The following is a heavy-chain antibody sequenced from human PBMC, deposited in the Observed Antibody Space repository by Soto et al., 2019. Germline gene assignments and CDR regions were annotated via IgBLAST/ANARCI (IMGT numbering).Heavy chain of an antibody. CDR1: GGSLSSSSYY. Sequence: PSETLSLTCTVSGGSLSSSSYYWGWLRQPPGKGLEWIGFMYNSGSTHYNPSLKSRVTISLDTSKNQFSLNLRSVTAADTAVYYCASMGYHYGSGSYPLDYWGQGTLVTVSS. J-gene: IGHJ4*02. V-gene: IGHV4-61*05. CDR2: MYNSGST. D-gene: IGHD3-10*01. CDR3: ASMGYHYGSGSYPLDY.